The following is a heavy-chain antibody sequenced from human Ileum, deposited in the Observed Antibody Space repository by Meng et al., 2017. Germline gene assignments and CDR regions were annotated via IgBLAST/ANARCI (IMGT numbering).Heavy chain of an antibody. Sequence: QVQREEAGPGLVRRSEPHPLICTVSGASVTTSHYQWGWIRQPPGKGLEWIGYASTNYNPSLKSRLTISLDTSKNQVSLKLTSVTAADTAVYYCARDHWGSLDYWGQGILVTVSS. D-gene: IGHD7-27*01. CDR1: GASVTTSHYQ. V-gene: IGHV4-61*01. CDR3: ARDHWGSLDY. J-gene: IGHJ4*02. CDR2: AST.